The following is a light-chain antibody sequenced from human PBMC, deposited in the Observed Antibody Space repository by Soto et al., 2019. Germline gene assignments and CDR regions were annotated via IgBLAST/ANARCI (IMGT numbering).Light chain of an antibody. J-gene: IGKJ1*01. V-gene: IGKV1-5*01. Sequence: DIQMTQSPSTLSASVGDRVTITCRASQSISSWLAWYQQKPGKAPKLLIYDASSLESGVPSRFSGSGSGTEFTLTISSLQPDDVATYYCQQYNGYSPWTFGQGTKVEIK. CDR2: DAS. CDR3: QQYNGYSPWT. CDR1: QSISSW.